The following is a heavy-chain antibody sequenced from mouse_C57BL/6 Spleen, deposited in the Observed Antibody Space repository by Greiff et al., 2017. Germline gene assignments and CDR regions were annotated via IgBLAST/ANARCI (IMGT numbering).Heavy chain of an antibody. CDR1: GFTFSNYW. V-gene: IGHV6-3*01. D-gene: IGHD2-10*01. J-gene: IGHJ3*01. CDR2: IRLKSDNYAT. CDR3: TAYYWFAY. Sequence: EVKLMESGGGLVQPGGSMKLSCVASGFTFSNYWMNWVRQSPEKGLEWVAQIRLKSDNYATHYAESVKGRFTISRDDSKSSVYLQMNNLRAEDTGIYYCTAYYWFAYWGQGTLVTVSA.